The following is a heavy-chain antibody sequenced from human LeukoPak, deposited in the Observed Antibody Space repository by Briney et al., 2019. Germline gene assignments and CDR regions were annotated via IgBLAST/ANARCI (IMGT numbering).Heavy chain of an antibody. Sequence: PSETLSLTCAVYGGSFSGYYWSWIRQPPGKGLEWIGVINHSGSTNYNPSLKSRVTISVDTSKNQFSLKLSSVTAADTAVYYCARRMVYAIRLGMDVWGQGTTVTVSS. J-gene: IGHJ6*02. V-gene: IGHV4-34*01. CDR3: ARRMVYAIRLGMDV. D-gene: IGHD2-8*01. CDR2: INHSGST. CDR1: GGSFSGYY.